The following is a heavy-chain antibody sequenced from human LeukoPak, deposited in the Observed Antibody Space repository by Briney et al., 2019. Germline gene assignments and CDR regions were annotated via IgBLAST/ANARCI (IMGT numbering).Heavy chain of an antibody. V-gene: IGHV1-69*13. CDR2: IIPIFGTA. Sequence: ASVKVSCKASGGTFSSYAISWVRQAPGQGLEWMGGIIPIFGTANYAQKFQGRVTITADESTSTAYMELSSLRSEDTAVYYCGRVGLQHYYYGMDVWGQGTTVTVSS. J-gene: IGHJ6*02. D-gene: IGHD5-24*01. CDR1: GGTFSSYA. CDR3: GRVGLQHYYYGMDV.